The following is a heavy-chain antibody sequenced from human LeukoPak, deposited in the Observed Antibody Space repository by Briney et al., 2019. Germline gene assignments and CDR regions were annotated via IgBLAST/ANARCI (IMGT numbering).Heavy chain of an antibody. CDR1: GFTFSSYA. V-gene: IGHV3-23*01. D-gene: IGHD1-26*01. Sequence: GGSLRLSCAASGFTFSSYAMSWVRQAPGKGLEWVSAISGSGGSTYYADSVKGRFTISRDSSKNTLYLQMNSLRAEDTAVYYCAKDNDSGSYYYISSTVFDYWGQGTLVTVSS. J-gene: IGHJ4*02. CDR3: AKDNDSGSYYYISSTVFDY. CDR2: ISGSGGST.